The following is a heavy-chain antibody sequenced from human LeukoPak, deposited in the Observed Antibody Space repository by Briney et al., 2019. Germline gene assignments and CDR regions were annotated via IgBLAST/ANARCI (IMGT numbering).Heavy chain of an antibody. D-gene: IGHD6-13*01. J-gene: IGHJ1*01. CDR1: GDSISSYY. Sequence: SETLSLTCTVSGDSISSYYWSWIRQPPGKGLEWIGYIYYSGSTNYNPSLKSRVTISVDTSKNQFSLKLSSVTAADTAVYYCASTGYSSSWYPSAGYFQHWGQGTLVTVSS. V-gene: IGHV4-59*01. CDR3: ASTGYSSSWYPSAGYFQH. CDR2: IYYSGST.